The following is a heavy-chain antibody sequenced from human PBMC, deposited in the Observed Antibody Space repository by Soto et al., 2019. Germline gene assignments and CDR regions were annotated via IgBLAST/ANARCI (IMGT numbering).Heavy chain of an antibody. CDR1: GYTFTSYY. Sequence: GGSVKVSCKASGYTFTSYYMHWVRQAPGQGLEWMGIINPSGGSTSYAQKFQGRVTMTRDTSTSTVYMELSSLRSEDTAVYYCARDIVVVPAAMPATLGGMDVWGQGTTVTVSS. V-gene: IGHV1-46*01. CDR3: ARDIVVVPAAMPATLGGMDV. D-gene: IGHD2-2*01. J-gene: IGHJ6*02. CDR2: INPSGGST.